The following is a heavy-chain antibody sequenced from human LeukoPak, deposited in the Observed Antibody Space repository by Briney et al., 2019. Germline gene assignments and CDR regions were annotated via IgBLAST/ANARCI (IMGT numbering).Heavy chain of an antibody. D-gene: IGHD6-13*01. Sequence: SETLCLTCTVSGGSISSSSYYWGWIRQPPGKGLEWIGSIYYSGSTYHNPSLKSRVTISVDTSKNQFSLKLSSVTAADTAVYYCARHGITAAADLDYWGQGTLVTVSS. CDR1: GGSISSSSYY. CDR2: IYYSGST. J-gene: IGHJ4*02. CDR3: ARHGITAAADLDY. V-gene: IGHV4-39*01.